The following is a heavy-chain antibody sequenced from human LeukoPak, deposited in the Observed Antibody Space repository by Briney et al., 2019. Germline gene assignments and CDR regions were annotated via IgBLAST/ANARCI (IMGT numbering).Heavy chain of an antibody. J-gene: IGHJ6*02. CDR1: GFTFSSYA. CDR3: ATVGVYYYYYGMDV. Sequence: PGGSLRLSCAASGFTFSSYAMSWVRQAPGKGLEWVSAISGSGGSTYYADSVKGRFTISRDNSKNTLYLQMNSLRAEDTAVYYCATVGVYYYYYGMDVWGQGTTVTVSS. D-gene: IGHD3-16*01. V-gene: IGHV3-23*01. CDR2: ISGSGGST.